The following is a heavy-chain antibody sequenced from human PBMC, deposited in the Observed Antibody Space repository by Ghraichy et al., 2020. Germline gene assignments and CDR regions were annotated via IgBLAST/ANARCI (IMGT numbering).Heavy chain of an antibody. CDR2: IYYNGST. CDR3: ARVTITGIHRGWFDP. Sequence: SETLSLTCTVSGGSITNGGYYWNWVRQHPGKGLEWIGYIYYNGSTYYSSSLKSRLTISVDTSKNQFSLRLSSVTAADTAMYFCARVTITGIHRGWFDPWGEGTPVTVSS. D-gene: IGHD1-20*01. V-gene: IGHV4-31*03. CDR1: GGSITNGGYY. J-gene: IGHJ5*02.